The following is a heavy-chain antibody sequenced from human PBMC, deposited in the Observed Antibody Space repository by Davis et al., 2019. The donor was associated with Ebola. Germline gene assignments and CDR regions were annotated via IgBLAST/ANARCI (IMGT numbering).Heavy chain of an antibody. D-gene: IGHD1-26*01. CDR2: INHSGST. CDR3: ARGIVGATN. J-gene: IGHJ4*02. V-gene: IGHV4-34*01. CDR1: GGSFSGYY. Sequence: SETLSPTCAVHGGSFSGYYWSWNRQPPGKGLEWIGEINHSGSTNYNPSLQSRVTISVDTSKNQFSLKLSSVTAADTAVYYCARGIVGATNWGQGTLVTVSS.